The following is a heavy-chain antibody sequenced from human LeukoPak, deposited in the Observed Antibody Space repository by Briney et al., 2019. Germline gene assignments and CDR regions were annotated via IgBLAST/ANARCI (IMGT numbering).Heavy chain of an antibody. V-gene: IGHV1-18*01. CDR3: ARDIAVTIPADY. Sequence: ASVKVSCKASGYIFTSYGISWVRQAPGQGLEWMGWISAYNGNTNYAQKLQGRVTMTTDTSTSTAYMELRSLRSDDTAVYYCARDIAVTIPADYWGQGTLVTVSS. D-gene: IGHD6-19*01. J-gene: IGHJ4*02. CDR2: ISAYNGNT. CDR1: GYIFTSYG.